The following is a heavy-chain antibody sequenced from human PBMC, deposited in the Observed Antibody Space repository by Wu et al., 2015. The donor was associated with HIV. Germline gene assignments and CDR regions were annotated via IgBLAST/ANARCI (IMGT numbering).Heavy chain of an antibody. V-gene: IGHV1-18*01. CDR2: ISVHNGHT. CDR3: ARTSYSALNGDSYDV. CDR1: GTSWSHFA. D-gene: IGHD2-15*01. Sequence: QVQMVQSGAEMKKPGSSVKVSCKASGTSWSHFALNWVRQAPGQGLEWMGWISVHNGHTEHAQKVQDRVTMTTDTSTSTANMELKGLTFDDTAVYFCARTSYSALNGDSYDVWGQGTQVTVS. J-gene: IGHJ3*01.